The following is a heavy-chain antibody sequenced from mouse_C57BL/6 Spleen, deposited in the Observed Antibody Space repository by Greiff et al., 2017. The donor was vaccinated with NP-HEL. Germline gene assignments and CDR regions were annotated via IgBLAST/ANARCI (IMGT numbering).Heavy chain of an antibody. CDR1: GYSFTGYY. Sequence: VQLQQSGPELVKPGASVKISCKASGYSFTGYYMNWVKQSTEKSLEWIGEINPSTGGTTYNQKFKAKATLTVDKTSSTAYMQLKSRTSEDSAVYNCARVYYVTVWGADRGQGTLVTLSA. CDR3: ARVYYVTVWGAD. J-gene: IGHJ3*01. CDR2: INPSTGGT. D-gene: IGHD1-1*01. V-gene: IGHV1-42*01.